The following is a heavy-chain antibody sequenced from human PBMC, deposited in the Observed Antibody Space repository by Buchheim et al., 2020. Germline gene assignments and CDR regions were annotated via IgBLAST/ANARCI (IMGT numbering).Heavy chain of an antibody. CDR1: GGSFSGYY. D-gene: IGHD6-13*01. J-gene: IGHJ6*02. Sequence: QVQLQQWGAGLLKPSEALSLTCAVYGGSFSGYYWSWIRQPPGKGLEWIGEINHGGSTNYNPSLKSRVTIPVDTSKNHFSLKLSSVTAADTAVYYCARSRAAAAALYYYYGMDVWGQGTT. CDR3: ARSRAAAAALYYYYGMDV. CDR2: INHGGST. V-gene: IGHV4-34*01.